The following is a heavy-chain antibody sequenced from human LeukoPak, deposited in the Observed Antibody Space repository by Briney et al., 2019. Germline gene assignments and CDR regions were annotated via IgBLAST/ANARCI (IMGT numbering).Heavy chain of an antibody. Sequence: ASVKVSCKASGGTFSSYAISWVRQAPGQGLEWMGGIIPIFGTADYAQKFQGRVTITTDESTSTAYMELSSLRSEETAVYYCARDRATYFDYWGQGTLVTVSS. V-gene: IGHV1-69*05. D-gene: IGHD1-26*01. CDR1: GGTFSSYA. CDR2: IIPIFGTA. J-gene: IGHJ4*02. CDR3: ARDRATYFDY.